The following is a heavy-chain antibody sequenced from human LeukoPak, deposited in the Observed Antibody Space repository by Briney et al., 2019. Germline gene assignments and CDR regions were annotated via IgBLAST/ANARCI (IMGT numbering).Heavy chain of an antibody. J-gene: IGHJ4*02. Sequence: ASVKVSCKASGYTSTTYYIHWVRQAPGQGLEWMGIINPTGGIRSYAQKFQGRVTLTRDTSTSTVYMELSSLRSEATAVYYCARRSSSGPSHFDYWGQGTLVTVSS. D-gene: IGHD3-22*01. V-gene: IGHV1-46*01. CDR1: GYTSTTYY. CDR2: INPTGGIR. CDR3: ARRSSSGPSHFDY.